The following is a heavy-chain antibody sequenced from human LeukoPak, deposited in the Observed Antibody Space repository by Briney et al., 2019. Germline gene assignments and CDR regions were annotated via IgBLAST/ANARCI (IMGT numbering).Heavy chain of an antibody. CDR3: ARDYKQWLGRARYYYMDV. V-gene: IGHV4-38-2*02. CDR2: IYHSGST. CDR1: GYSISSGYY. D-gene: IGHD6-19*01. Sequence: SETLSLTCTVSGYSISSGYYWGWIRQPPGKGLECIGSIYHSGSTYYNPSLKSRVTISVDTSKNQFSLKLSSVTAADTAVYYCARDYKQWLGRARYYYMDVWGKGTTVTVSS. J-gene: IGHJ6*03.